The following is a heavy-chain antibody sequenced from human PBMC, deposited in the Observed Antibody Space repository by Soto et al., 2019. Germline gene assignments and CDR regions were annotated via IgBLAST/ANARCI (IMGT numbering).Heavy chain of an antibody. CDR3: ARDIDRSLYYDSSGYDAFDI. CDR2: IWYDGSNK. J-gene: IGHJ3*02. Sequence: GGSLRLSCAASGFTFSSYGMHWVRQAPGKGLEWVAVIWYDGSNKYYADSVKGRFTISRDNSKNTLYLQMNSLRAEDTAVYYCARDIDRSLYYDSSGYDAFDIWGQGTMVTVSS. D-gene: IGHD3-22*01. V-gene: IGHV3-33*01. CDR1: GFTFSSYG.